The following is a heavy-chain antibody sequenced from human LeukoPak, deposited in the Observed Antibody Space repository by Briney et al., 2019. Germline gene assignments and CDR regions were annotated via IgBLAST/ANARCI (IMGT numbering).Heavy chain of an antibody. CDR1: GGSINSISYY. CDR2: MYYSGIT. CDR3: TRHPDNDFWSGYEDY. Sequence: SETLSLTCTVSGGSINSISYYWGWIRQPPGKGLGWIGSMYYSGITYYIPSLKSRVTIFVDTSKNQFSLKLSSVTAADTAVYYCTRHPDNDFWSGYEDYWGQGTLVTVSS. J-gene: IGHJ4*02. V-gene: IGHV4-39*01. D-gene: IGHD3-3*01.